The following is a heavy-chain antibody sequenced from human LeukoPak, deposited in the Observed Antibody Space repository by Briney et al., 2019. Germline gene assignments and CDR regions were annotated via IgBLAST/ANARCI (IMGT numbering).Heavy chain of an antibody. CDR2: VNSESTTI. CDR3: ARDSGLSGYYFGH. Sequence: GGSLRLSCAASGFTFIRYSLNWVRQAPGKGLEWVAYVNSESTTISYADSVRGRFTISRDNARDSVYLQMNSLRAEDTAVYYCARDSGLSGYYFGHWGQGTPVTVSS. CDR1: GFTFIRYS. J-gene: IGHJ4*02. D-gene: IGHD3-3*01. V-gene: IGHV3-48*01.